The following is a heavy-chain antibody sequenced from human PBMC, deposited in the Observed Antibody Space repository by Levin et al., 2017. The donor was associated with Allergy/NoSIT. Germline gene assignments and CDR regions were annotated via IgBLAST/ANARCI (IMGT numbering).Heavy chain of an antibody. CDR1: GYSISSGYY. D-gene: IGHD3-16*02. Sequence: SQTLSLTCAVSGYSISSGYYWGWIRQPPGKGLEWIGSIYHSGSTYYNPSLKSRVTISVDRSKNQFSLKLSSVTAADTAVYYCARGRPLAGGVIVAFDYWGQGTLVTVSS. CDR2: IYHSGST. CDR3: ARGRPLAGGVIVAFDY. V-gene: IGHV4-38-2*01. J-gene: IGHJ4*02.